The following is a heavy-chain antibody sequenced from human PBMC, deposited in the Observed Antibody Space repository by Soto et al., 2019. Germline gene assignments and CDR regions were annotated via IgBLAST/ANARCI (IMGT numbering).Heavy chain of an antibody. Sequence: SETLSLTCTVSGGSISSGGYYWSWIRQHPGKGLEWIGYIYYSGSTYYNPSLKSRVTISVDTSKNQFSLKLSSVTAADTAVYYCARVHGLTGTISSGLRAMSYKRFDPWGQGTLVTVSP. CDR2: IYYSGST. V-gene: IGHV4-31*03. CDR1: GGSISSGGYY. CDR3: ARVHGLTGTISSGLRAMSYKRFDP. D-gene: IGHD1-7*01. J-gene: IGHJ5*02.